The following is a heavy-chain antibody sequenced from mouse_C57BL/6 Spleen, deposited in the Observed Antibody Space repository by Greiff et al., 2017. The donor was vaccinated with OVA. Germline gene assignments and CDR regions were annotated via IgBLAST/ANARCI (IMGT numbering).Heavy chain of an antibody. CDR1: GYTFTSYW. V-gene: IGHV1-74*01. Sequence: QVQLKQPGAELVKPGASVKVSCKASGYTFTSYWMHWVKQRPGQGLEWIGRIHPSDSDTNYNQKFKGKATLTVDKSSSTAYMQLSSLTSEDAAVYYCAIDWDDAYWGQGTLVTVSA. J-gene: IGHJ3*01. CDR2: IHPSDSDT. CDR3: AIDWDDAY. D-gene: IGHD4-1*01.